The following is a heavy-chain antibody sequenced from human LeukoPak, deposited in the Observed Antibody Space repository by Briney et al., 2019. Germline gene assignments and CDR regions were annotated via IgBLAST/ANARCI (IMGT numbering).Heavy chain of an antibody. Sequence: GGSLSLSCAASGFTFSYYYMSWLRPAPGKGLEWVSYISTSSSTIYYTDSVRGRFTISRDNAENSLYLQLNSLRDDDTAVYYCARSSGLETFDIWGQGTMVTVSS. V-gene: IGHV3-11*04. D-gene: IGHD1-14*01. CDR2: ISTSSSTI. J-gene: IGHJ3*02. CDR1: GFTFSYYY. CDR3: ARSSGLETFDI.